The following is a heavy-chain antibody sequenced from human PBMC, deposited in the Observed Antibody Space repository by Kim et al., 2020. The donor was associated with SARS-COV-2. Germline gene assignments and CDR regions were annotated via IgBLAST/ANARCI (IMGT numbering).Heavy chain of an antibody. CDR2: ISGDGGTT. CDR3: VKGALGVWQSGCGDY. V-gene: IGHV3-43*02. J-gene: IGHJ4*02. D-gene: IGHD2-8*02. CDR1: GFNFDDHA. Sequence: GGSLRLSCAASGFNFDDHAMHWVRQAPGKGLEWVSLISGDGGTTFYADSVKGRFTISRDDSKNSLYLQMSSLRIEDSAIYYCVKGALGVWQSGCGDYWGRGILVTVSS.